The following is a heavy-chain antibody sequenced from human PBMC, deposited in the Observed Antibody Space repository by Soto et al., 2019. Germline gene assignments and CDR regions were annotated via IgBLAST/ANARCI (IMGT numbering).Heavy chain of an antibody. CDR1: GFTFSSYG. Sequence: GFTFSSYGMHWVRQAPGKGLEWVAVIWYDGSNKYYADSVKGRFTISRDNSKNTLYLQMNSLRAEDTAVYYCARDQGGGAAAGSLLDGGMDVWGQGTTVTVSS. CDR3: ARDQGGGAAAGSLLDGGMDV. CDR2: IWYDGSNK. J-gene: IGHJ6*02. V-gene: IGHV3-33*01. D-gene: IGHD6-13*01.